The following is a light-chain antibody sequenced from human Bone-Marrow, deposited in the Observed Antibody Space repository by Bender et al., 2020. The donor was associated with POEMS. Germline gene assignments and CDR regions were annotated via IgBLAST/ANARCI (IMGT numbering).Light chain of an antibody. Sequence: QSVLTQPPSVSGTPGQRVTISCSGSGSNIGGYPVNWYQQLPGTAPRLLIYTNNERPSGVPDPFSGSKSGTSASLAITALQSDDEAIYFCVAWDASLNGWVFGGGPKLTVL. CDR3: VAWDASLNGWV. CDR1: GSNIGGYP. CDR2: TNN. V-gene: IGLV1-44*01. J-gene: IGLJ3*02.